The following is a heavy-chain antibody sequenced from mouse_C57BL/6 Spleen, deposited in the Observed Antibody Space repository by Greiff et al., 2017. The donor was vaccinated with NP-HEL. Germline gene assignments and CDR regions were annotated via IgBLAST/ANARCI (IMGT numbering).Heavy chain of an antibody. CDR2: ISYSGST. CDR3: ARGRGSSYPWFAY. D-gene: IGHD1-1*01. Sequence: EVQRVESGPGLAKPSQTLSLTCSVTGYSITSDYWNWIRKFPGNKLEYMGYISYSGSTYYNPSLKSRISITRDTSKNQYYLQLNSVTTEDTATYYCARGRGSSYPWFAYWGQGTLVTVSA. J-gene: IGHJ3*01. CDR1: GYSITSDY. V-gene: IGHV3-8*01.